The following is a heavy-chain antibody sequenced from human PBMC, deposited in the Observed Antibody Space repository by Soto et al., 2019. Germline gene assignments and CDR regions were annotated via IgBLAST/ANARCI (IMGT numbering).Heavy chain of an antibody. CDR2: IIPIFGTT. V-gene: IGHV1-69*13. CDR1: GGTFSSYD. Sequence: SVKVSCKASGGTFSSYDITWVRQAPGQGLEWMGGIIPIFGTTNYAQKFQGRVTITADESTSTAYMELTSLRSEDTAVYYCGRVVRWHLGYFDFWGQGTLVTVSA. J-gene: IGHJ4*02. CDR3: GRVVRWHLGYFDF. D-gene: IGHD4-17*01.